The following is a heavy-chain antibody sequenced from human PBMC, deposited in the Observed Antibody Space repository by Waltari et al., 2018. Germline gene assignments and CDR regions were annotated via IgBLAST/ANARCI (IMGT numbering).Heavy chain of an antibody. Sequence: QVQLVESGGGVVQPGRSLRLSCVVSGFTFSSYTMHWVRQAPGKGLEWAAVISYDGSKKNYADSVKGRFTISRDNSKNTLYLQMNSLRAEDTAVYYCAREGAAIDRYYYYYYMDVWGKGTTVTISS. J-gene: IGHJ6*03. D-gene: IGHD6-13*01. CDR1: GFTFSSYT. CDR3: AREGAAIDRYYYYYYMDV. V-gene: IGHV3-30-3*01. CDR2: ISYDGSKK.